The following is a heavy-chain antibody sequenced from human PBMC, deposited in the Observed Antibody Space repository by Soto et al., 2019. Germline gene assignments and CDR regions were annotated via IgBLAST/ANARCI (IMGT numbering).Heavy chain of an antibody. V-gene: IGHV3-30*18. CDR2: ISYDGSNK. CDR3: AKDRIVVVPAAMDFDY. J-gene: IGHJ4*02. Sequence: PGGSLRLSCAASGFTFSSYGMHWVRQAPGKGLEWVAVISYDGSNKYYADSVKGRFTISRDNSKNTLYLQMNSLRAEDTAVYYCAKDRIVVVPAAMDFDYWGQGTLVTVS. CDR1: GFTFSSYG. D-gene: IGHD2-2*01.